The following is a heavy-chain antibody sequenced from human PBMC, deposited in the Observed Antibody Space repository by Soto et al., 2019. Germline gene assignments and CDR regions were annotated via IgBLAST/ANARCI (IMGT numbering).Heavy chain of an antibody. J-gene: IGHJ6*02. Sequence: PSETLSLTCTVSGGSISSGDYYWSWIRQPPGKGLEWIGYIYYSGSTYYNPSLKSRVTISVDTSKNQFSLKLSSVTAADTAVYYCARDDGGYSYGLRDYYYGMDVWGQGTTVTVSS. V-gene: IGHV4-30-4*01. CDR1: GGSISSGDYY. D-gene: IGHD5-18*01. CDR3: ARDDGGYSYGLRDYYYGMDV. CDR2: IYYSGST.